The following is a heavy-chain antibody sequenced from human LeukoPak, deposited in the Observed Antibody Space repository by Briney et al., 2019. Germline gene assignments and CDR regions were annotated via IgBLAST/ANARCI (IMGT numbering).Heavy chain of an antibody. Sequence: ASVKVSXKASGYTFTGYYMHWVRQAPGQGLEWMGWINPNSGGTNYAQKFQGRVTMTRDTSISTAYMELSRLRSDDTAVYYCARRGSYCSSTSCYLLGFDPWGQGTLVTVSS. CDR2: INPNSGGT. D-gene: IGHD2-2*01. J-gene: IGHJ5*02. CDR1: GYTFTGYY. V-gene: IGHV1-2*02. CDR3: ARRGSYCSSTSCYLLGFDP.